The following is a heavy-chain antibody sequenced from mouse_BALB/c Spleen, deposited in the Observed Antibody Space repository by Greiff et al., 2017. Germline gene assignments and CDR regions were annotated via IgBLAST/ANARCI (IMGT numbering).Heavy chain of an antibody. Sequence: EVKVVESGGGLVKPGGSLKLSCAASGFTFSSYGMSWVRQTPDKRLEWVATISSGGSYTYYPDSVKGRFTISRDNAKNTLYLQMSSLKSEDTAMYYCARERYDAMDYWGQGTSVTVSS. CDR3: ARERYDAMDY. J-gene: IGHJ4*01. CDR1: GFTFSSYG. CDR2: ISSGGSYT. V-gene: IGHV5-6*03.